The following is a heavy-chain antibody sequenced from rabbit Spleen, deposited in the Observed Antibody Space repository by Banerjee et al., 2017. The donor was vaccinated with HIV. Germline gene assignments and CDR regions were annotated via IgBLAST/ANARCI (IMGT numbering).Heavy chain of an antibody. CDR3: ASDINGDGTFSL. D-gene: IGHD2-1*01. J-gene: IGHJ4*01. CDR1: GFDLSNYYV. CDR2: IYTATTTT. Sequence: QEHLEESGGDLVKPEGSLTLTCKASGFDLSNYYVMRWVRQAPGKGLEWIGTIYTATTTTYYANWAKGRFTIAKSSSTTVTLQMTSLTAADTATYFCASDINGDGTFSLWGQGTLVTVS. V-gene: IGHV1S45*01.